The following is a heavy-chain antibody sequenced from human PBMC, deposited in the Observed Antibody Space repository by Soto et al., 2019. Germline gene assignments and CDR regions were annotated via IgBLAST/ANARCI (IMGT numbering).Heavy chain of an antibody. J-gene: IGHJ4*02. V-gene: IGHV4-31*03. D-gene: IGHD5-18*01. CDR2: IYYSAST. Sequence: KLPHTYTVSGGSLRRGGYYGCRLRQHPEKGLEWLGYIYYSASTYYNPSLKSRVTISVDTSKNQFSLKLSSVTAADTAVYYCASSGYSYDPLHYWGQGTLVTV. CDR3: ASSGYSYDPLHY. CDR1: GGSLRRGGYY.